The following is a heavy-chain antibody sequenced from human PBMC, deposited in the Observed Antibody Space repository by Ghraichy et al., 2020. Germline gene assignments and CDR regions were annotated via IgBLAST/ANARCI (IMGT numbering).Heavy chain of an antibody. CDR1: GFTFSSYS. CDR2: ISSSSYI. CDR3: AREGYSYGTYFDY. J-gene: IGHJ4*02. Sequence: LSLTCAASGFTFSSYSMNWVRQAPGKGLEWVSSISSSSYIYYADSVKGRFTISRDNAKNSLYLQMNSLRAEDTAVYYCAREGYSYGTYFDYWGQGTLVTVSS. V-gene: IGHV3-21*01. D-gene: IGHD5-18*01.